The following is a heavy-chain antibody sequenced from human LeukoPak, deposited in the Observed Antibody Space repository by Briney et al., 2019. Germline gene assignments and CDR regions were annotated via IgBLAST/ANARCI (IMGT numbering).Heavy chain of an antibody. V-gene: IGHV3-21*04. CDR3: AKGGRAGGSITLIRGVRNFYYYMDV. Sequence: GGSLRLSCAASGFTFNSYSMNWVRQAPGKGLEWVSSISGSNSYIYYADSMKGRFTISRDNAKNTLYLQMNSLRAEDTAVYYCAKGGRAGGSITLIRGVRNFYYYMDVWGKGTTVTISS. CDR2: ISGSNSYI. CDR1: GFTFNSYS. J-gene: IGHJ6*03. D-gene: IGHD3-10*01.